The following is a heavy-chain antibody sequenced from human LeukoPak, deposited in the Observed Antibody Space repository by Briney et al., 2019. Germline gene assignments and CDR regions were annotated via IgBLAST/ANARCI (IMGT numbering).Heavy chain of an antibody. V-gene: IGHV1-8*01. CDR3: ARGQYSSLGVDY. CDR2: MNPNSGNT. Sequence: GASVKVSCKASGYTFTSYDINWVRQATGQGLEWMGWMNPNSGNTGYAQKFQGRVTMTRNTSISTAYMELSRLRSEDTAVYYCARGQYSSLGVDYWGQGTLVTVSS. CDR1: GYTFTSYD. D-gene: IGHD6-19*01. J-gene: IGHJ4*02.